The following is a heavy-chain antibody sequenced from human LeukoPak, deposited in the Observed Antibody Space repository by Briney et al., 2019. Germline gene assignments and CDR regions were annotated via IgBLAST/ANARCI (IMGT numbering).Heavy chain of an antibody. Sequence: ASVKVSCKASGYTFSTYYLHWVRQAPGQGPEWIGIINPSGGTTIYAQKFQGRVTMTRDTSTNTVYMELNSLRSDDTAVYFCARERRVLVVVVAAPFDYWGQGTLVTVSS. D-gene: IGHD2-15*01. V-gene: IGHV1-46*01. J-gene: IGHJ4*02. CDR2: INPSGGTT. CDR1: GYTFSTYY. CDR3: ARERRVLVVVVAAPFDY.